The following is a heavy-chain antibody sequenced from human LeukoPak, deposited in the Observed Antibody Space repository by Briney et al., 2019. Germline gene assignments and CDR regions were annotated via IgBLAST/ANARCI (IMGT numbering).Heavy chain of an antibody. Sequence: PSETLSLTCAVSGASISSSSYYWGWIRQPPGKGLEWIGSIYYSGSTYYNPSLKSRVTISVDTSKNQFSLKLSSVTAADTAVYYCARRAGYFWSGYLSWGQGTLVTVSS. CDR2: IYYSGST. J-gene: IGHJ5*02. D-gene: IGHD3-3*01. CDR3: ARRAGYFWSGYLS. CDR1: GASISSSSYY. V-gene: IGHV4-39*07.